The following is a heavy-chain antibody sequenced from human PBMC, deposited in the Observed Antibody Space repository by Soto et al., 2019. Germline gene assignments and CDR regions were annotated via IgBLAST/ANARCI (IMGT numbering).Heavy chain of an antibody. CDR2: ISYDGSNK. D-gene: IGHD2-15*01. J-gene: IGHJ4*02. CDR1: GFTFSSYA. Sequence: QVQLVESGGGVVQPGRSLRLSCAASGFTFSSYAMHWVRQAPGKGLEWVAVISYDGSNKYYADSVKGRFTISRDNSKNTLYLQMNSLRAEDTAVYYWARGEDIVVVVAAPHPMDYWGQGTLVTVSS. CDR3: ARGEDIVVVVAAPHPMDY. V-gene: IGHV3-30-3*01.